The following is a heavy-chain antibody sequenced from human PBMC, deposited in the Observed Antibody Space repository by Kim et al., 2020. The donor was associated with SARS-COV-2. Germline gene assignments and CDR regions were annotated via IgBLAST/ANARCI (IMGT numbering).Heavy chain of an antibody. CDR3: AWKYSTAFDY. D-gene: IGHD1-7*01. CDR2: A. J-gene: IGHJ4*02. Sequence: ANYAQKFQGRVTSTADDSTSTADMELSSLRSEDTAVYYCAWKYSTAFDYWGQGTLVTVSS. V-gene: IGHV1-69*01.